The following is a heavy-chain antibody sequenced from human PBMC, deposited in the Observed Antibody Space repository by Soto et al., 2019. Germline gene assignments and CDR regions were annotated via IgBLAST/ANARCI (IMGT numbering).Heavy chain of an antibody. D-gene: IGHD3-10*01. Sequence: GESLKISCKGSVYSFTSYWISWVRQMPGKGLEWMGRIDPSDSYTNYSPSFQGHVTISADKSISTAYLQWSSLKASDTAMYYCARQGGEYNTMSDYWGQGTLVTVSS. CDR2: IDPSDSYT. CDR3: ARQGGEYNTMSDY. V-gene: IGHV5-10-1*01. CDR1: VYSFTSYW. J-gene: IGHJ4*02.